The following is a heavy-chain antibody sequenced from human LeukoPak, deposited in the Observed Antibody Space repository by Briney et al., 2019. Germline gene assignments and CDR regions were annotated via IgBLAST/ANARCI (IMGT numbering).Heavy chain of an antibody. V-gene: IGHV3-53*01. CDR3: ARDQVVAGMPWSSWGYGMDV. CDR1: GFTVSSNY. Sequence: GGSLRFSCAASGFTVSSNYMSWVRQAPGKGLEWVSVIYSGGSTYYTDSVKGRFTISRDNSKNMLYLQMNSLRAEDTAVYYCARDQVVAGMPWSSWGYGMDVWGQGTTVTVSS. CDR2: IYSGGST. D-gene: IGHD6-19*01. J-gene: IGHJ6*02.